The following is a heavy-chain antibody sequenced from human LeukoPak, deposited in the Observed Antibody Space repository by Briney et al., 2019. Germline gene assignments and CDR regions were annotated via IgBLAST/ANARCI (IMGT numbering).Heavy chain of an antibody. J-gene: IGHJ3*02. CDR2: IIPILGIA. Sequence: SVKVSCKASGGTFSSYAISWVRQAPGQGLEWRGRIIPILGIANYAQKFQGRVTITADKSTSTAYMELSSLRSEDTAVYYCASRETMRAFDIWGQGTMVTVSS. D-gene: IGHD1-26*01. V-gene: IGHV1-69*04. CDR3: ASRETMRAFDI. CDR1: GGTFSSYA.